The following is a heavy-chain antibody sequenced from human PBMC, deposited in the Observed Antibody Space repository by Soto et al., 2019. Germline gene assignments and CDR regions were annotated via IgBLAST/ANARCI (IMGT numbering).Heavy chain of an antibody. V-gene: IGHV3-7*01. CDR1: GFTLSTDW. CDR3: ARDWCS. J-gene: IGHJ5*02. D-gene: IGHD2-8*01. Sequence: GGSLTLSCATSGFTLSTDWMSWVSQAPGTGLXCVASXNPDGSEKKYAXSVRGRFTXSRDKARSSIYLQTNGLSAEDTALYYCARDWCSWGQGTLVTVYS. CDR2: XNPDGSEK.